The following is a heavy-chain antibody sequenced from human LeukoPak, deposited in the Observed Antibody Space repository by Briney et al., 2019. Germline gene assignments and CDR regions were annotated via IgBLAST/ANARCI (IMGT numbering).Heavy chain of an antibody. J-gene: IGHJ4*02. Sequence: ASVKVSCKTSDYTFINYGISWVRQAPGQGLEWMGWISGYNGNTNYAQKLQGRVTMTTDTSTSTAYMELRSLRSDDTAVYYCASPIAEAGTAFDYWGQGTLVTVSS. CDR2: ISGYNGNT. CDR1: DYTFINYG. D-gene: IGHD6-13*01. V-gene: IGHV1-18*01. CDR3: ASPIAEAGTAFDY.